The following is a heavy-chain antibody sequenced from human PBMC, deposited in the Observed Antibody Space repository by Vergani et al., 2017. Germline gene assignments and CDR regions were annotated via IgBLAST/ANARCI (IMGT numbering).Heavy chain of an antibody. Sequence: EVQLVESGGGLVKPGGSLRLSCAASGFTFSNAWMNWVRQAPGKGLEWVGRIKSKTDGGTTDYAAPVKGRFTISRDNSKNTLYLQMNSLKTEDTAVYYCTTVIGVRGLRWFDPWGQGTLVTVSS. CDR1: GFTFSNAW. CDR3: TTVIGVRGLRWFDP. J-gene: IGHJ5*02. D-gene: IGHD2-21*01. CDR2: IKSKTDGGTT. V-gene: IGHV3-15*07.